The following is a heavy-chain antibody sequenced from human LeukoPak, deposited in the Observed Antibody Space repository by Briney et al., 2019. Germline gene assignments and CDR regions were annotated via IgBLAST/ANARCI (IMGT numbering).Heavy chain of an antibody. J-gene: IGHJ3*02. CDR2: IYSGGST. Sequence: GGSLRLSCAASGFTVSSNYMSWVRQAPGKGLEWVSVIYSGGSTYYADSVKGRFTISRDNSKNTLYLQMNSLRAEDTAVYYCARDTPYALSGWHDAFDIWGQGTMVTVSS. V-gene: IGHV3-66*01. D-gene: IGHD6-19*01. CDR3: ARDTPYALSGWHDAFDI. CDR1: GFTVSSNY.